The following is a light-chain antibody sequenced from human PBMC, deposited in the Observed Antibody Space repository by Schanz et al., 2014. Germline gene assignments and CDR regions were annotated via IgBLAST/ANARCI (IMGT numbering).Light chain of an antibody. J-gene: IGKJ2*01. CDR1: QSVSSRY. V-gene: IGKV3-20*01. Sequence: IVLTQSPGTLSLSPGERATLSCRASQSVSSRYLAWYQQKPGQAPRLLIYGASFRAGGIPDRFSGSGSGTDFTLTISRLELEDFATYYCQQYNYWPPFTFGQGTKLEIK. CDR3: QQYNYWPPFT. CDR2: GAS.